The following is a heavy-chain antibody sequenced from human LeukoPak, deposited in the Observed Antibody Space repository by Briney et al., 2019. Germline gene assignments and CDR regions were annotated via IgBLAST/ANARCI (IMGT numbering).Heavy chain of an antibody. CDR2: ISSDGGTT. Sequence: GGSLRLSCAASGFPFSISWVQWVRQAPGKGLLWVSRISSDGGTTEYADSVKGRFAISRDNAKNTLYLQMNSLRAEDTAVYYCAARFRDGLDIWGQGTMVTVSS. V-gene: IGHV3-74*01. J-gene: IGHJ3*02. CDR3: AARFRDGLDI. CDR1: GFPFSISW.